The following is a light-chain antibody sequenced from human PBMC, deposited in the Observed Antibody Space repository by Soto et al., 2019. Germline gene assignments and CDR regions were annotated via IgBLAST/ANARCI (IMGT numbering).Light chain of an antibody. V-gene: IGKV1-9*01. CDR1: PAIASF. J-gene: IGKJ4*01. CDR2: GAS. Sequence: IQLTQSPSSLSASVGDRVTITCRASPAIASFLAWYQQKPGTAPKLLIYGASTLQSGVPSRFSGSRSGTDYTLTIASLQPEDFATYYCQQFDNVPLTFGGGTKVDIK. CDR3: QQFDNVPLT.